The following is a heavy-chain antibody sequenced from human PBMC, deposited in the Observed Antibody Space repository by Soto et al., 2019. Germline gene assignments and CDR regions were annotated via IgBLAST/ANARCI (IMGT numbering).Heavy chain of an antibody. D-gene: IGHD2-15*01. CDR2: ISGSGGST. V-gene: IGHV3-23*01. Sequence: GGSLRLSCAASGFTFSSYAMSWVRQAPGKGLEWVSAISGSGGSTYYADSVKGRFTISRDNSKNTLYLQMNSLRAEDTAVYCCANDDIVVVVAAPWGYWGQGTLVTVSS. CDR1: GFTFSSYA. J-gene: IGHJ4*02. CDR3: ANDDIVVVVAAPWGY.